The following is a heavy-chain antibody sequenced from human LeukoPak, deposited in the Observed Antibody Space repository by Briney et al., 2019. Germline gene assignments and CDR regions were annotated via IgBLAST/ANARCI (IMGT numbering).Heavy chain of an antibody. CDR2: INSDGSTT. V-gene: IGHV3-74*01. Sequence: GGSLRLSCAASGFTFSNYWMNWVRQAPGKGLVWVSRINSDGSTTDYADSVKGRFTISRDNAKNTLYLQMNGLRAEDTAVYYCTRGAPLDYWGQGTLVTVSS. CDR3: TRGAPLDY. J-gene: IGHJ4*02. CDR1: GFTFSNYW.